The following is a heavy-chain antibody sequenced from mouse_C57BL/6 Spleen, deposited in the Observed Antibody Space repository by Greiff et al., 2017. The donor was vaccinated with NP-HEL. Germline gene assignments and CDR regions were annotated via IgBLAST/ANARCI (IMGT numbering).Heavy chain of an antibody. J-gene: IGHJ3*01. Sequence: QVQLQQSGAELARPGASVKLSCKASGYTFTSSGISWVKQRTGQGLEWIGEIYPRSGNTYYNEKFKGKATLTADKSSSTAYMELRSLTSEDSAVYFCAREGNYGAYWGQGTLVTVSA. CDR1: GYTFTSSG. CDR2: IYPRSGNT. V-gene: IGHV1-81*01. CDR3: AREGNYGAY. D-gene: IGHD1-1*01.